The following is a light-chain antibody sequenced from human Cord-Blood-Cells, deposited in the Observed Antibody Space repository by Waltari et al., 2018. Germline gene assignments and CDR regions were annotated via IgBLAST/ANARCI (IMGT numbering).Light chain of an antibody. CDR3: QQSYSTPLT. Sequence: DIQMTQSPSSLSASVGDRVTITCRASQSISSYLNWYPQKPGKAPKLLIYTASSLQSGVPSRFRGSGSGTEFTLTISSLQPEDFATDYGQQSYSTPLTFGGGTKWEMK. V-gene: IGKV1-39*01. J-gene: IGKJ4*01. CDR2: TAS. CDR1: QSISSY.